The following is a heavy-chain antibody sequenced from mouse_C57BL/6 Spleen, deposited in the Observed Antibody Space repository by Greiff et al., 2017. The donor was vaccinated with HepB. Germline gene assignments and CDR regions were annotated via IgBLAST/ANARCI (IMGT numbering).Heavy chain of an antibody. CDR3: ARGGDYFDY. CDR1: GFTFSSYA. CDR2: ISDGGSYT. Sequence: DVQLVESGGGLVKPGGSLKLSCAASGFTFSSYAMSWVRQTPEKRLEWVATISDGGSYTYYPDNVKGRFTISRDNAKNNLYLQMSHLKSEDTAMYYCARGGDYFDYWGQGTTLTVSS. V-gene: IGHV5-4*01. J-gene: IGHJ2*01.